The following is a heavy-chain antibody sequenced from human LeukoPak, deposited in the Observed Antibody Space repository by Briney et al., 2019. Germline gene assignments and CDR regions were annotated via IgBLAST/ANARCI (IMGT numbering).Heavy chain of an antibody. Sequence: ASVKVSCKASGYTFTSYGIRWVRQAPGQGLEWMGWISAYNGNTNYAQKLQGRVTMTTDTSTSTAYMELRSLRSDDTAVYYCARDEGAQLLAPNAFDIWGQGTMVTVSS. J-gene: IGHJ3*02. CDR1: GYTFTSYG. CDR2: ISAYNGNT. CDR3: ARDEGAQLLAPNAFDI. D-gene: IGHD2-2*01. V-gene: IGHV1-18*01.